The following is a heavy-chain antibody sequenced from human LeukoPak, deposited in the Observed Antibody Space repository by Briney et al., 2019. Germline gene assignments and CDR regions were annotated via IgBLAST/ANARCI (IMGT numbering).Heavy chain of an antibody. CDR2: MNPNSGNT. D-gene: IGHD2-15*01. J-gene: IGHJ4*02. CDR1: GYTFTSYD. V-gene: IGHV1-8*01. CDR3: ASRRCGAGSCFPGY. Sequence: GASVKVSCKASGYTFTSYDINWVRQATGQGLEWMGWMNPNSGNTGYAQKFQGRVNMTRDPSISTAYMELSSLTSEDTAVYYCASRRCGAGSCFPGYWGQGTLVTVSS.